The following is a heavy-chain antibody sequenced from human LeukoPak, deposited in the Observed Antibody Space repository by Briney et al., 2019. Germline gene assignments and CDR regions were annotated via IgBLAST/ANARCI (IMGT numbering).Heavy chain of an antibody. CDR1: GGTFSSYA. Sequence: GASVKVSCKASGGTFSSYAISWVRQAPGQGLEWMGGIIPIFGTANYAQKFLGRVTITADKSTSTAYMELSSLRSEDTAVYYCARDLAAAGTWWFDPWGQGTLVTVSS. CDR3: ARDLAAAGTWWFDP. J-gene: IGHJ5*02. CDR2: IIPIFGTA. V-gene: IGHV1-69*06. D-gene: IGHD6-13*01.